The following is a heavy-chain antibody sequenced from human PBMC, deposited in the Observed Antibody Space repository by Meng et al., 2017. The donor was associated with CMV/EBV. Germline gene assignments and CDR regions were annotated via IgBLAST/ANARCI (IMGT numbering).Heavy chain of an antibody. J-gene: IGHJ5*02. D-gene: IGHD3-16*01. CDR2: ISAYNGNT. CDR3: ARERKGDGWFDP. V-gene: IGHV1-18*01. Sequence: ASVKVSCKASGYTFIDYGISWVRQAPGQGLEWMGWISAYNGNTNYAQKFQGRVTMTTDTSTSTAYMELRSLRSDDTAVYYCARERKGDGWFDPWGQGTLVTVSS. CDR1: GYTFIDYG.